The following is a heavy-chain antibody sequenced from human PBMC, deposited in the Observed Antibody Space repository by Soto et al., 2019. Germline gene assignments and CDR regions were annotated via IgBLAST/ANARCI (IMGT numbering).Heavy chain of an antibody. CDR3: ILDRTSMSCYGYLGVDV. J-gene: IGHJ6*02. D-gene: IGHD2-2*01. V-gene: IGHV1-69*01. Sequence: QVQLVQSGAEVKTPGSSVKVSCKASGGTFSSFLMGWVRQAPGQGLEWMGGIIPVFGTATYAQKFQGRVTITADDSTSTVYIELSGLKSEDTAVYYCILDRTSMSCYGYLGVDVWGQGTTVTVSS. CDR1: GGTFSSFL. CDR2: IIPVFGTA.